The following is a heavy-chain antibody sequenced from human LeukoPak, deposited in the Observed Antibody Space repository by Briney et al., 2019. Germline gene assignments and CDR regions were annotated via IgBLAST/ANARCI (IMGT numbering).Heavy chain of an antibody. CDR1: GFTFSTYA. V-gene: IGHV3-23*01. D-gene: IGHD3-10*01. CDR2: ISVSAGST. CDR3: ATWPGTWYGEDF. Sequence: GESLKLSCAASGFTFSTYAMSRVRQAPGKGLEWVSAISVSAGSTYYGDSARGRFTISRDNSQNALYLQMNSLRAEDTAVYYCATWPGTWYGEDFWGQGTLVTVSS. J-gene: IGHJ4*02.